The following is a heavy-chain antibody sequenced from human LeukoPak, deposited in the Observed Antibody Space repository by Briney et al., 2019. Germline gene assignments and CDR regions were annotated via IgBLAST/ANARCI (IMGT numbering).Heavy chain of an antibody. J-gene: IGHJ6*03. CDR1: GYTFTAYY. D-gene: IGHD3-16*01. CDR2: INPNSGGT. V-gene: IGHV1-2*02. CDR3: ARAGELRYMDV. Sequence: ASVKVSCKASGYTFTAYYIHWVRQAPGQGLEWMGWINPNSGGTNYAQKFQGRVTMTRDTSISTAYMELSSLRADDTAIYYCARAGELRYMDVWGKGTAVTVSS.